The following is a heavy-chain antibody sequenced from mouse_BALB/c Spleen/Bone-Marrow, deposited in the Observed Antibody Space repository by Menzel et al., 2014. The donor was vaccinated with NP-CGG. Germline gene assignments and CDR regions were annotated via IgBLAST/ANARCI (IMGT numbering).Heavy chain of an antibody. CDR1: GYTFTDYN. CDR2: IYPYNGVT. V-gene: IGHV1S29*02. Sequence: VQLQQPGPELLKPGASVKISCKASGYTFTDYNMHWVKQSHGKSLEWIGYIYPYNGVTAYNQKFKSKATLTVDNSSSTAYMEFRSLTSEDSAVYYCARIYYGYEFTYWGQGTLVTVSA. CDR3: ARIYYGYEFTY. D-gene: IGHD2-2*01. J-gene: IGHJ3*01.